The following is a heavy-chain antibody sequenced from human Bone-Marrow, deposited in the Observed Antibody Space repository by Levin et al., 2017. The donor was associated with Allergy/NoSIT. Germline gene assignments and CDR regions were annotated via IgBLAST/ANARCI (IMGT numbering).Heavy chain of an antibody. J-gene: IGHJ4*02. CDR2: IWYDGSNK. CDR1: GFTFSDYA. D-gene: IGHD7-27*01. Sequence: GASVKVSCAASGFTFSDYAMNWVRQAPGEGLEWVALIWYDGSNKYYGDSVKGRFSISRDNSKNTLYLQMNSLRAEDTAVYYCARGQLNWGIDCWGQGTLVTVSS. V-gene: IGHV3-33*01. CDR3: ARGQLNWGIDC.